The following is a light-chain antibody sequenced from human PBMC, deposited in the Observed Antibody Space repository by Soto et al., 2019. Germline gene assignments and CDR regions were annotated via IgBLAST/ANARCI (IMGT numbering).Light chain of an antibody. CDR1: SSDVGGYNY. Sequence: QSVLTQPASVSGSPGQSITISCTGTSSDVGGYNYVSWYQQHPGKAPQLMIYDVSSRPSGVSHRFSGSKSGTTASLTISGLQAEDEAYYFCSSYTANTTTRVFGGGTKLTVL. J-gene: IGLJ2*01. CDR3: SSYTANTTTRV. V-gene: IGLV2-14*03. CDR2: DVS.